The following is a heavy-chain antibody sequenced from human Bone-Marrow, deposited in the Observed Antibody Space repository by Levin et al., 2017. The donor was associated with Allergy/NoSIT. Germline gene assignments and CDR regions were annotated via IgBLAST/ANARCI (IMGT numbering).Heavy chain of an antibody. Sequence: GESLKISCVGSELTFDNHGIHWVRQAPGKGLEWVSVVGYDGDTEHYADSVKGRFTVSRDNSKNTVYLQMSSLRPEDTALYYCARAAGNYRHDFDSCGRGIVVTVSS. CDR3: ARAAGNYRHDFDS. D-gene: IGHD1-7*01. J-gene: IGHJ4*02. CDR1: ELTFDNHG. V-gene: IGHV3-30*03. CDR2: VGYDGDTE.